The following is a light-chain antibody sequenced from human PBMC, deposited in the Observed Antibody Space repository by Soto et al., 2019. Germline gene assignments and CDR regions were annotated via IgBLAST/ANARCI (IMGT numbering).Light chain of an antibody. CDR1: QSVSSSY. V-gene: IGKV3-20*01. CDR3: QQCGTSAWP. Sequence: IMFTQSPCTLSLSKGERVTLSCRASQSVSSSYLAWYQQKPGQAPRLLIYGASSRATGIPDRFSGSGSGTDFTLTISRLEPEDFAVYYCQQCGTSAWPFGQGSKAAIK. CDR2: GAS. J-gene: IGKJ1*01.